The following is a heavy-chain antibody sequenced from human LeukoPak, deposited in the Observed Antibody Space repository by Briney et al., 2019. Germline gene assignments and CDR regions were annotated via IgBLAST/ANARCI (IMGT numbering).Heavy chain of an antibody. CDR1: GFTFSGYW. CDR2: INTDGSST. CDR3: ARGRYCSGGSCYLDY. V-gene: IGHV3-74*01. Sequence: QPGGSLRLSCAASGFTFSGYWMQWVRQAPGKGLIWVSRINTDGSSTTYADSVKGRFTISRDNAKNTLYLQMNSLRAEDTAVYYCARGRYCSGGSCYLDYWGQGTLVTVSS. D-gene: IGHD2-15*01. J-gene: IGHJ4*02.